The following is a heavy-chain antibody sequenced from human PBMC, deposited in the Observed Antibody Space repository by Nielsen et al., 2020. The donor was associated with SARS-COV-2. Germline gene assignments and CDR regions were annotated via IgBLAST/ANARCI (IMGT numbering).Heavy chain of an antibody. J-gene: IGHJ4*02. Sequence: SNYVMNWIRQPPGKGLEWIGSIYYGGSTYYNPSLKSRVTISVATSKNHFSLKLSSVTAADTAVYYCATQRVAGPLNWGQGTLVPVSS. V-gene: IGHV4-39*01. CDR1: SNYV. CDR3: ATQRVAGPLN. CDR2: IYYGGST. D-gene: IGHD6-19*01.